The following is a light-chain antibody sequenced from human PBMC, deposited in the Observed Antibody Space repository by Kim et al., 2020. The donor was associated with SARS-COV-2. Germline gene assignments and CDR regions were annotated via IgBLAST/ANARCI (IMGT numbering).Light chain of an antibody. V-gene: IGKV4-1*01. Sequence: IVMTQSPDSLAVSLGERATINCKSSQSVLFSSNNKNYLAWYQQKPGQPPKLLIYWASTRESGVHDRFSGSGSGTDFTLTISRLQAEDVAVYHCQQYYSTPQTFGQGTRLEIK. J-gene: IGKJ5*01. CDR2: WAS. CDR3: QQYYSTPQT. CDR1: QSVLFSSNNKNY.